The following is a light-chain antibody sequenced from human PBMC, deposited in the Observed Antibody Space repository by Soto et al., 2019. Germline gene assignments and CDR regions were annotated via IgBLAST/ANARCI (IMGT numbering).Light chain of an antibody. CDR1: QSVSSSY. J-gene: IGKJ1*01. CDR3: QQDGSSPWT. V-gene: IGKV3-20*01. CDR2: GAS. Sequence: EIVLTQSPGTLSLSPGERATLSCRASQSVSSSYLAWYQQKPGQAPRLLIYGASSRATGIPDRFSGSGSATDFTLTISRLEREDFAVYYCQQDGSSPWTFGQGTKVEIK.